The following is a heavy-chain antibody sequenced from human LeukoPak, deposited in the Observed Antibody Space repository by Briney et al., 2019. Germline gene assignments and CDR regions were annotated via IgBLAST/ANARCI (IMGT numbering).Heavy chain of an antibody. D-gene: IGHD2-2*01. V-gene: IGHV1-8*01. CDR3: ARWDLGYCSSTSCSPGAFDI. J-gene: IGHJ3*02. CDR1: GYSFTSHD. CDR2: MNPNSGNT. Sequence: ASVKVSCKASGYSFTSHDINWVRQATGQGLEWMGWMNPNSGNTGYAQKFQGRVTITTDESTSTAYMELSSLRSEDTAVYYCARWDLGYCSSTSCSPGAFDIWGQGTMVTVSS.